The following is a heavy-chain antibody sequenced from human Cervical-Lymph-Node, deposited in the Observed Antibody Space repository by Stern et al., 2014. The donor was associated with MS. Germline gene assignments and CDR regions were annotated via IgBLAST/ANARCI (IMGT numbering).Heavy chain of an antibody. Sequence: ESGPALVRPTQTLTLTCTFSGFSLTTTAIRVSWIRQPPGNALEWLARIDWDDSTFYSTSLRTRLIISKDTSKNQVVLTMTNVDPADTATYYCARTPTYRFAFDVWGQGTVVIVSS. D-gene: IGHD3-10*01. V-gene: IGHV2-70*04. CDR2: IDWDDST. J-gene: IGHJ3*01. CDR3: ARTPTYRFAFDV. CDR1: GFSLTTTAIR.